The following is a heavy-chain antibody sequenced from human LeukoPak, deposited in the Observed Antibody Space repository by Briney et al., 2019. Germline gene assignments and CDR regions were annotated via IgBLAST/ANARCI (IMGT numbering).Heavy chain of an antibody. V-gene: IGHV4-31*03. CDR2: IYYSGST. J-gene: IGHJ3*02. CDR1: GGSISSGGYY. CDR3: ARDRASEGFYDPDDAFDI. D-gene: IGHD5/OR15-5a*01. Sequence: PSETLSLTCTVSGGSISSGGYYWSWIRQHPGKGLEWIGYIYYSGSTYYNPSLKSRVTISVDTSKNQFSLKLSSVTAADTAVYYCARDRASEGFYDPDDAFDIWGQGTTVTVSS.